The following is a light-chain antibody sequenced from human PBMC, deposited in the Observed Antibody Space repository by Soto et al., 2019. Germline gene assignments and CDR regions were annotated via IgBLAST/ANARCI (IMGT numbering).Light chain of an antibody. CDR1: SSDVGSYNY. Sequence: QSVLTQPASVSGSPGQSITISCTGTSSDVGSYNYVSWYQQYPGKAPKLMIYDVSNRPSGVSYRFSGSKSGNTASLTISGLQAEDEADYYCSSYTTSSTYVVFGGGTKLTVL. V-gene: IGLV2-14*01. CDR3: SSYTTSSTYVV. J-gene: IGLJ2*01. CDR2: DVS.